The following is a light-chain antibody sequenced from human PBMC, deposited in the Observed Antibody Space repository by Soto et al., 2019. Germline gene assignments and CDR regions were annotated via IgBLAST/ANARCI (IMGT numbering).Light chain of an antibody. Sequence: EIVLTQSPGTLSLSPGERATLSCRASQTVLNNYLTWYQQKPGQAPRRLIFGAYIRATGIPDRFSGSGSGTDFTLTISRLEPEDFAVYYCQQYGSSPTTFGQGTKVEIK. V-gene: IGKV3-20*01. CDR3: QQYGSSPTT. CDR1: QTVLNNY. CDR2: GAY. J-gene: IGKJ1*01.